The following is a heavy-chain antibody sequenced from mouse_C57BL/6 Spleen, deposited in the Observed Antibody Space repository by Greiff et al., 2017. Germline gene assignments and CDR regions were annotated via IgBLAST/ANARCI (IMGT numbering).Heavy chain of an antibody. J-gene: IGHJ2*01. CDR3: ARRHRLFFDY. CDR1: GYTFTSYW. V-gene: IGHV1-55*01. Sequence: VQLQQSGAELVKPGASVKMSCKASGYTFTSYWITWVKQRPGQGLEWIGDISPGSGSTNYNEKFKSKATLTVDTSSSTSYMQLSSLTYEDAAVYYCARRHRLFFDYWGKGTTLTVSS. CDR2: ISPGSGST. D-gene: IGHD3-2*02.